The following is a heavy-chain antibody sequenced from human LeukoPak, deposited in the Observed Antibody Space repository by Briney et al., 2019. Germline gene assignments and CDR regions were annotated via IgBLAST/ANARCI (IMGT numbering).Heavy chain of an antibody. D-gene: IGHD6-13*01. CDR2: INPNSGGT. CDR1: GYTFTGYY. J-gene: IGHJ6*03. Sequence: ASVKVSCKASGYTFTGYYMHWVRQAPGQGLEWMGWINPNSGGTNYAQKFQGRVTMTRDTSISTAYMELSRLRSDDTAVYYCARDSSSSWYFAAHYMDVWGKGTTVTVSS. V-gene: IGHV1-2*02. CDR3: ARDSSSSWYFAAHYMDV.